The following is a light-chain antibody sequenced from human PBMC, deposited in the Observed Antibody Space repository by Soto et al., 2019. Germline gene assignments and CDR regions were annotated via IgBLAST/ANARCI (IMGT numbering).Light chain of an antibody. CDR2: ANS. V-gene: IGLV1-47*02. Sequence: QSVLTQPPSASGTPGQRVTISCSGSSSNIGSNYVSWYQHLPGAAPKLLIFANSNRPSGVPDRFSGSKSGTSASLAITGLQAEDEAAYYCQSYDDSLSVVFGGGTKLTVL. CDR1: SSNIGSNY. CDR3: QSYDDSLSVV. J-gene: IGLJ2*01.